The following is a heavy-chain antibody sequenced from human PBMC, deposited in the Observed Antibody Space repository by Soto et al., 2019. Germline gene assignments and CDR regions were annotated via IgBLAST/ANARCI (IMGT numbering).Heavy chain of an antibody. CDR1: GGSIRSGGYY. D-gene: IGHD2-2*01. V-gene: IGHV4-31*03. Sequence: QVQLQESGPGLVKPSQTLSLTCTVSGGSIRSGGYYWSWIRQHPGKGLEWIGYIYYSGSTYYNPSLKSRVTISVDTSKNQFSLKLSSVTAADTAVYYCARYGDIVVVPAASFDYWGQGTLVTVSS. CDR2: IYYSGST. CDR3: ARYGDIVVVPAASFDY. J-gene: IGHJ4*02.